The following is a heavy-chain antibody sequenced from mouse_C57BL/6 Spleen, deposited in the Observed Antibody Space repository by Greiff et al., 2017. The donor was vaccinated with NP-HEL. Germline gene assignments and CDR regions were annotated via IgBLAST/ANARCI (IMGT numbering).Heavy chain of an antibody. CDR3: AGDDGSRVTKYAMDY. Sequence: VQLQQSGAELARPGASVKMSCKASGYTFTSYTMHWVTQRPGQGLEWIGYINPSSGYTKYNQKFKDKATLTADKSSSTADMQRSSLTSEGSAVYYGAGDDGSRVTKYAMDYWGRGTSVTVSS. J-gene: IGHJ4*01. CDR2: INPSSGYT. CDR1: GYTFTSYT. V-gene: IGHV1-4*01. D-gene: IGHD1-1*01.